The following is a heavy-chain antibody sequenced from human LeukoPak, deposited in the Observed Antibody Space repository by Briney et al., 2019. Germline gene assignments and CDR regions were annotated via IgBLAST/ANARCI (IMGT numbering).Heavy chain of an antibody. V-gene: IGHV1-8*02. CDR1: GYTFTSYA. D-gene: IGHD3-10*01. J-gene: IGHJ4*02. CDR2: MNPNSGNT. CDR3: ASKAGSGSYYNLDY. Sequence: ASVKVSCKASGYTFTSYAMHWVRQAPGQRLEWMGWMNPNSGNTGYAQKFQGRVTMTRNTSISTAYMELSSLRSEDTAVYYCASKAGSGSYYNLDYWGQGTLVTVSS.